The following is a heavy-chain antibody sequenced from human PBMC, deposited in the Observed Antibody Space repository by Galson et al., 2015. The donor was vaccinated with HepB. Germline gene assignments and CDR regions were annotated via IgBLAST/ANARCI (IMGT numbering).Heavy chain of an antibody. D-gene: IGHD5-24*01. J-gene: IGHJ4*02. V-gene: IGHV3-30*18. CDR1: GFTFNSYG. CDR3: AKSKEKEMAHTFEY. Sequence: SLRLSCAASGFTFNSYGMHWVRQAPGKGLEWVTLISFDGIYKYYTDSVKGRFTISRDNSKNTLYLQMNSLRSDDTAVYYCAKSKEKEMAHTFEYWGQGTLVTVSS. CDR2: ISFDGIYK.